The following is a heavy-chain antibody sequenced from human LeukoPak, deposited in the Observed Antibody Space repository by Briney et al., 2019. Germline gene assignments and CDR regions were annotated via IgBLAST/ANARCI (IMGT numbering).Heavy chain of an antibody. V-gene: IGHV4-59*01. Sequence: PSETLSLTCTVPGGSISSYYWSWIRQPPGKGLEWIGYIYYSGSTNYNPSLKSRVTISVDTSKNQFSLKLSSVTAADTAVYYCARGAYDSSGFDYWGQGTLVTVSS. CDR2: IYYSGST. D-gene: IGHD3-22*01. CDR3: ARGAYDSSGFDY. J-gene: IGHJ4*02. CDR1: GGSISSYY.